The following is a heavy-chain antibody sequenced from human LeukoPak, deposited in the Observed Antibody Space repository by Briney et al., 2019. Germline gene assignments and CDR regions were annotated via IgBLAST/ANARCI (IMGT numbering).Heavy chain of an antibody. CDR3: ARERSRSPYYGSGSYSY. J-gene: IGHJ4*02. V-gene: IGHV4-39*02. Sequence: TSETLSLTCTVSGGPISSRSYYWGWIRQPPGKGLEWIGRIYYSGSTYYNPSLKSRVTISVDTSKNQFSLKLSAVTAADTAVYYCARERSRSPYYGSGSYSYWGQGTLVTVSS. CDR2: IYYSGST. CDR1: GGPISSRSYY. D-gene: IGHD3-10*01.